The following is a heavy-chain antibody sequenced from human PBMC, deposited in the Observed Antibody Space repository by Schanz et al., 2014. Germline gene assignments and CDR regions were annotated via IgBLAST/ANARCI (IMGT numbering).Heavy chain of an antibody. CDR2: INTKTGNP. V-gene: IGHV7-4-1*02. CDR3: ARGYCAGTSCPIFDY. D-gene: IGHD2-2*01. Sequence: QVQLVQSGSEVKKPGASVKVSCKASGYTFPSYGISWVRQAPGQGLEWMGWINTKTGNPTYAQGFTGRFVFSLDTSVSTTHLQITNLKADDTAVYYCARGYCAGTSCPIFDYWGQGTLVTVSS. J-gene: IGHJ4*02. CDR1: GYTFPSYG.